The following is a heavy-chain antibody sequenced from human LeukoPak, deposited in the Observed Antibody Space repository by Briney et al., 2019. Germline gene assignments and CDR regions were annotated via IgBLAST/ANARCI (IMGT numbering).Heavy chain of an antibody. CDR3: ARERSGGTDAFDI. V-gene: IGHV1-2*06. J-gene: IGHJ3*02. CDR2: INPNSGGT. D-gene: IGHD3-3*01. Sequence: ASVKVSCKASGYTFTGYYMHWVRPAPGQGLEWMGRINPNSGGTNYAQKFQGRVTMTRDTSISTAYMELSRLRSDDTAVYYCARERSGGTDAFDIWGQGTMVTVSS. CDR1: GYTFTGYY.